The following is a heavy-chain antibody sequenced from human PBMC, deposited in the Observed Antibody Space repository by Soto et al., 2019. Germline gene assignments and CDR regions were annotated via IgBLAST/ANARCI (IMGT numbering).Heavy chain of an antibody. Sequence: EVQLVESGGGLVKPGGSLRLSCAASGFTFSSYSMHWVRQAPGKGLDWVASISSSSSYIYYADSVKGRFTISRDNDKNSLYLQMNSLRAEDTAVYYCARVVVAVTLYEAVDIWGHGTMVTVSS. CDR3: ARVVVAVTLYEAVDI. CDR2: ISSSSSYI. D-gene: IGHD2-15*01. J-gene: IGHJ3*02. V-gene: IGHV3-21*01. CDR1: GFTFSSYS.